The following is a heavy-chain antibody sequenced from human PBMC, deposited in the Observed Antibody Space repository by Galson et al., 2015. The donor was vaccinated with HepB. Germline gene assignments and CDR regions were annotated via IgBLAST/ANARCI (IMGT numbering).Heavy chain of an antibody. CDR3: AKGDDFDWLFPVDY. Sequence: SLRLSCAASGFTFSSYAMSWVRQAPGKGLEWVSAISGSGGSTYYADSVKGRFTISRDNSKNTLYLQMNSLRAEDTAAYYCAKGDDFDWLFPVDYWGQGTLVTVSS. V-gene: IGHV3-23*01. CDR1: GFTFSSYA. J-gene: IGHJ4*02. D-gene: IGHD3-9*01. CDR2: ISGSGGST.